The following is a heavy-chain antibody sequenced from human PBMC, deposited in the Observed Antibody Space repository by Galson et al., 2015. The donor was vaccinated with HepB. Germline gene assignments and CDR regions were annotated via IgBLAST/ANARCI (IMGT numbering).Heavy chain of an antibody. CDR1: GSSFNSFT. J-gene: IGHJ6*02. Sequence: SVKVSCKASGSSFNSFTFRWVRQAPGQGLEWIGEFSPHLDSAKYTQQFQGRVTITADKSTATVFMDLRSLRSDDTAKYYCARGRVEEVVMISGAVKYPRISYSVDVWGQGATVPVTS. CDR2: FSPHLDSA. V-gene: IGHV1-69*10. D-gene: IGHD2/OR15-2a*01. CDR3: ARGRVEEVVMISGAVKYPRISYSVDV.